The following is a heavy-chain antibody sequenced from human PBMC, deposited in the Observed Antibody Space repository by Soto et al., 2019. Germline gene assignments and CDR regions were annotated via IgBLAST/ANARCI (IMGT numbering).Heavy chain of an antibody. V-gene: IGHV5-51*01. CDR1: GYSCTRNW. Sequence: SLKLSCTRSGYSCTRNWNVWLRQVPAKGLEWMGIIYPGDSNINYSPSFQGQVSISADKSINTAYLQWSSLRASDTVIYYCARLLGSPDYYYGFDVWGQGTTVTVSS. CDR3: ARLLGSPDYYYGFDV. CDR2: IYPGDSNI. D-gene: IGHD6-13*01. J-gene: IGHJ6*02.